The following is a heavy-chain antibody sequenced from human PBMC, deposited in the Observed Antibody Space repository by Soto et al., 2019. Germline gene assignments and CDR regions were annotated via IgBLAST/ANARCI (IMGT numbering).Heavy chain of an antibody. J-gene: IGHJ6*02. D-gene: IGHD1-26*01. V-gene: IGHV3-23*01. CDR3: AKGGAMSWDGMDV. CDR2: ISSSGGST. Sequence: EVQLLESGEGLVQPGGSLRLSCAAAGFMFSACAMSWVRQAPGKGLEWVSSISSSGGSTYYADSVKGRFAISRDNSKNTLYLQMNSLRGEDTALYYCAKGGAMSWDGMDVWGQGTTVTDSS. CDR1: GFMFSACA.